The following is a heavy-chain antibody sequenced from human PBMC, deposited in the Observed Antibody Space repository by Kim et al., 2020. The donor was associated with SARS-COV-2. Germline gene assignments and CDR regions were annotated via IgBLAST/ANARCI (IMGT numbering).Heavy chain of an antibody. D-gene: IGHD2-15*01. V-gene: IGHV3-30*07. Sequence: ADSVKGRFTISRDNSKNTLYLQMNSLRAEDTAVYYCARGDCSGGSCKFDYWGQGTLVTVSS. J-gene: IGHJ4*02. CDR3: ARGDCSGGSCKFDY.